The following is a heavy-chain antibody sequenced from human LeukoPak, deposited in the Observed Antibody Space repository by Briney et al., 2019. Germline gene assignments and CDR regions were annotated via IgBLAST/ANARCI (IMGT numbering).Heavy chain of an antibody. Sequence: ASVKVSCKASGYTFTSYDINWVRQATGQGLEWMGWMNPNSGNTGYAQKFQGRVTMTRNTLISTDYVEQSSLRSEDTAVYYCARGHRSLYYYYYMDVWGKGTTVTVSS. J-gene: IGHJ6*03. V-gene: IGHV1-8*01. CDR2: MNPNSGNT. CDR1: GYTFTSYD. CDR3: ARGHRSLYYYYYMDV.